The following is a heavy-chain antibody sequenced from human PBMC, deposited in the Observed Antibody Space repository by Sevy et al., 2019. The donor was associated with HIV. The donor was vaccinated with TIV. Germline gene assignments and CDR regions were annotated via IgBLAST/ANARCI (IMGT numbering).Heavy chain of an antibody. Sequence: GGSLRLSCAASGFTFTLYAIHWVRQAQGKGLEWVALISYSGTNKYYADSVKGRFTISRDDSKNTAYLQMNNLRTDDMAVYYCARVAVEYCTDDCYHRFDYWGQGTQVTVSS. CDR3: ARVAVEYCTDDCYHRFDY. D-gene: IGHD2-21*02. CDR1: GFTFTLYA. V-gene: IGHV3-30-3*01. CDR2: ISYSGTNK. J-gene: IGHJ4*02.